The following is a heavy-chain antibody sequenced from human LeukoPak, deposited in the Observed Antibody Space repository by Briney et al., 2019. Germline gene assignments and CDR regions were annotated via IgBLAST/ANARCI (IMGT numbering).Heavy chain of an antibody. CDR3: AREPTYSSSWYTSCDY. J-gene: IGHJ4*02. CDR1: GFNFNNYN. Sequence: PGGSLRLSCAASGFNFNNYNMNWVRQAPGKGLEGVSYITLSSSSIYYGDSVKGRFTISRDNAKNSLYLQMNSLRDEDTAVYYCAREPTYSSSWYTSCDYWGQGTLVTVSS. CDR2: ITLSSSSI. V-gene: IGHV3-48*02. D-gene: IGHD6-13*01.